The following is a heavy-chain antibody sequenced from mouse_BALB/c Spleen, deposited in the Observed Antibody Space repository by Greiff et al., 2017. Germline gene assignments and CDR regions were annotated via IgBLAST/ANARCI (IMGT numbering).Heavy chain of an antibody. CDR3: ARSPLITTVVAPPWYFDV. V-gene: IGHV1-63*01. Sequence: VHLVESGAELVRPGTSVKISCKASGYAFTNYWLGWVKQRPGHGLEWIGDIYPGSGNTYYNEKFKGKATLTADKSSSTAYMQLSSLTSEDSAVYFCARSPLITTVVAPPWYFDVWGAGTTVTVSS. D-gene: IGHD1-1*01. CDR2: IYPGSGNT. CDR1: GYAFTNYW. J-gene: IGHJ1*01.